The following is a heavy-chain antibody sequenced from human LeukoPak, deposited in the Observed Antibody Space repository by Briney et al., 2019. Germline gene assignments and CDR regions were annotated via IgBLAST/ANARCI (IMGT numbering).Heavy chain of an antibody. Sequence: GGSLRLSCAASGFSFSGYAMSWVRQAPGKGLEWVSSVNSRSDNIHYADSVKGRFTISRDSSKNTLYLQMNSLRAEDTAVYYCAKVARWGSAVTFGTFDIWGQGTMVTVSS. D-gene: IGHD2-21*01. V-gene: IGHV3-23*01. J-gene: IGHJ3*02. CDR1: GFSFSGYA. CDR2: VNSRSDNI. CDR3: AKVARWGSAVTFGTFDI.